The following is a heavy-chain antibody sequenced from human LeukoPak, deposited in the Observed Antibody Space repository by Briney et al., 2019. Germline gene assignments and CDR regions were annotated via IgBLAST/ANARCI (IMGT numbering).Heavy chain of an antibody. Sequence: GGSLRLSCTASGFSVSSNFMSWVRQAPGQGLEWVSVLYSGANTYYADSVKGRFTISRDNSKNTLFLQMNSLRADDTAVYYCASAVAYYYVSGNYYPGAFDVWGQGTMVTVSS. CDR3: ASAVAYYYVSGNYYPGAFDV. D-gene: IGHD3-10*01. V-gene: IGHV3-53*01. CDR2: LYSGANT. J-gene: IGHJ3*01. CDR1: GFSVSSNF.